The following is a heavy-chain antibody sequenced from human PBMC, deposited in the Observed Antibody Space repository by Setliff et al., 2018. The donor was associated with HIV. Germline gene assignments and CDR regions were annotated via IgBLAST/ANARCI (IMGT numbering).Heavy chain of an antibody. J-gene: IGHJ4*02. CDR3: ARTRGYTYGYIDS. V-gene: IGHV4-61*10. CDR1: GGSISSGSYY. Sequence: PSETLSLTCTVSGGSISSGSYYWSWIRQPAGKGLEWIGYTYQSGSTYYNPSLKSRVTISVDTSKNQFSLKLNSVTAADTAVYYCARTRGYTYGYIDSWAQGTLVTVPQ. CDR2: TYQSGST. D-gene: IGHD5-18*01.